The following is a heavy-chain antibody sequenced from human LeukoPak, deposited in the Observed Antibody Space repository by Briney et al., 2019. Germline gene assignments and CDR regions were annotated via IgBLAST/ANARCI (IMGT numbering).Heavy chain of an antibody. D-gene: IGHD3-3*01. CDR3: ARSITIFGVVNPDFDY. CDR2: ISAYNGNT. J-gene: IGHJ4*02. Sequence: ASVKVSCKASGYTFTSYYMHWVRQAPGQGLEWMGWISAYNGNTNYAQKLQGRVTMTTDTSTSTAYMELRSLRSDDTAVYYCARSITIFGVVNPDFDYWGQGTLVTVSS. CDR1: GYTFTSYY. V-gene: IGHV1-18*04.